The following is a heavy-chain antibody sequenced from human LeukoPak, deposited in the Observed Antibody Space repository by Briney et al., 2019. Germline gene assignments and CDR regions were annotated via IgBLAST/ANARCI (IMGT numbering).Heavy chain of an antibody. Sequence: GGSLRLSCAASGFTFSSYAMHWVRQAPGKGLEYVSAISSNGGSTYYANSVKGRFTISRDNSKNTLYLQMGSLRAEDMAVYYCAKCGYSYGFLDYYYYMDVWGKGTTVTISS. CDR3: AKCGYSYGFLDYYYYMDV. V-gene: IGHV3-64*01. CDR2: ISSNGGST. CDR1: GFTFSSYA. J-gene: IGHJ6*03. D-gene: IGHD5-18*01.